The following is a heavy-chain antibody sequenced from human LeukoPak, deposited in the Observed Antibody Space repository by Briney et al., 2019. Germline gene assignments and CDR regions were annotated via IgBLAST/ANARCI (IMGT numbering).Heavy chain of an antibody. CDR2: ISSSGSTI. D-gene: IGHD2-21*01. CDR1: GFTFSSYE. Sequence: GGSLRLSCAASGFTFSSYEMHWVRQAPGKGLEWVSYISSSGSTIYYADSVKGRFTISRGNAKNSLYLQMNSLTAEDTAVHYCVRSYHPGGWFDPWGQGTLVTVSS. V-gene: IGHV3-48*03. CDR3: VRSYHPGGWFDP. J-gene: IGHJ5*02.